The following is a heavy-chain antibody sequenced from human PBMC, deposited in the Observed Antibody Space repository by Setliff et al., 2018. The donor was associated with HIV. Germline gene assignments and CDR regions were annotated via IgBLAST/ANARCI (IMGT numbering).Heavy chain of an antibody. V-gene: IGHV4-61*09. CDR1: GPPIDVGSFF. Sequence: SETLSLTCTVSGPPIDVGSFFWTWIRQSAGRGLEWIGHMSASGSAKYNPTLQSRVTLSVDPSNNQFSLKLSSVTAADTAVYYCARDEWGQWMVHWYFDLWGRGTVVTVSS. J-gene: IGHJ2*01. CDR2: MSASGSA. D-gene: IGHD6-19*01. CDR3: ARDEWGQWMVHWYFDL.